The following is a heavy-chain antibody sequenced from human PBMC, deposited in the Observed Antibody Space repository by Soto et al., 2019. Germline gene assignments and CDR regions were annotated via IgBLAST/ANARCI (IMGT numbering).Heavy chain of an antibody. V-gene: IGHV4-31*03. J-gene: IGHJ4*02. CDR1: GGSISSGGHY. CDR2: IYYSGST. D-gene: IGHD6-13*01. CDR3: ARASSSWYTAYDY. Sequence: SETLSLTCTVSGGSISSGGHYWSWIRQHPGKGLEWIGYIYYSGSTYYNPSLKSRVTISVDTSKNQFSLKLSSVTAADTAVYYCARASSSWYTAYDYWGQGTLVTVSS.